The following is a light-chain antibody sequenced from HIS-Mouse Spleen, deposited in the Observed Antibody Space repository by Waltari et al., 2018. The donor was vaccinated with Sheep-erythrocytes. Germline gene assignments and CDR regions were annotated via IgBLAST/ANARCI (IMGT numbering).Light chain of an antibody. CDR2: DAS. CDR1: QIVSSY. Sequence: EIVLTQSPATLSLSPGARPTLSCMASQIVSSYLAWYQHNPGQAPRLLIYDASNRATGIPARFSGSGSGTDFTLTISSLEPEDFAVYYCQQRSNWPPLTFGGGTKVEIK. V-gene: IGKV3-11*01. J-gene: IGKJ4*01. CDR3: QQRSNWPPLT.